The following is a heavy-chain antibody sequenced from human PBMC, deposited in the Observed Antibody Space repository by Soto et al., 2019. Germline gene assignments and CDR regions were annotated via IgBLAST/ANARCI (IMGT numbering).Heavy chain of an antibody. CDR2: IKSKTDGGTT. V-gene: IGHV3-15*07. CDR1: GFTFSNAW. J-gene: IGHJ4*02. Sequence: EVQLVESGGGLVKPGGSLRLSCAASGFTFSNAWMNWVRQAPCKGLEWVGRIKSKTDGGTTDYAAPVKGRFTISGDDSKNTLYLQMNSLKTEDTAVYYCTTAEGYYDFWSGYYYFDYWGQGTLVTVSS. CDR3: TTAEGYYDFWSGYYYFDY. D-gene: IGHD3-3*01.